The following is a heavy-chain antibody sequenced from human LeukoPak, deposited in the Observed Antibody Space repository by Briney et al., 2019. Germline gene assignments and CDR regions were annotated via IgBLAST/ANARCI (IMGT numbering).Heavy chain of an antibody. D-gene: IGHD3-10*01. V-gene: IGHV4-34*01. J-gene: IGHJ6*03. CDR2: FNHGGNT. CDR1: GGSFSDSY. CDR3: ARNLQLWFGRYYYYYMDV. Sequence: PSETLSLTCAVYGGSFSDSYWSWIRQTPGKGLEWIGEFNHGGNTNYNPSLESRVTISLDTSKNQFSLKLSSVTAADTAVYYCARNLQLWFGRYYYYYMDVWGKGTTVTVSS.